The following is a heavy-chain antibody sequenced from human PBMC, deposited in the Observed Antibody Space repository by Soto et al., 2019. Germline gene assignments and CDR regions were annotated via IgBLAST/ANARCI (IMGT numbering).Heavy chain of an antibody. V-gene: IGHV1-18*01. D-gene: IGHD2-2*01. J-gene: IGHJ6*03. CDR2: ISAYNGNT. Sequence: ASVKVSCKASGYTFTSYGISWVRQAPGQGLEWMGWISAYNGNTNYAQKLQGRVTMTTDTSTSTAYMELRSLRSDDTAVYYCARDMAYCSSTSCYLYYYYMDVWGKGTTVTV. CDR1: GYTFTSYG. CDR3: ARDMAYCSSTSCYLYYYYMDV.